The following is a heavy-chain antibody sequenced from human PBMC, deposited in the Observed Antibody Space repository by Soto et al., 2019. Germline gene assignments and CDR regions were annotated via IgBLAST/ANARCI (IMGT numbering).Heavy chain of an antibody. Sequence: EVQVVESGGGLVQPGGSLRLSCAASGFTFRNYWMSWVRQAPGKGLEWVANIKQDGSETYYVDSVKGRFTISRDNAKNSLYLQLNSLRAEDTAIYYCERDREMDVWGQGTTVTVSS. CDR3: ERDREMDV. D-gene: IGHD3-10*01. CDR2: IKQDGSET. CDR1: GFTFRNYW. J-gene: IGHJ6*02. V-gene: IGHV3-7*01.